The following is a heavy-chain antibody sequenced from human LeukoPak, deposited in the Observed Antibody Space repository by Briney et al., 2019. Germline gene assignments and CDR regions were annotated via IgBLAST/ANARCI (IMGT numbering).Heavy chain of an antibody. D-gene: IGHD3-3*01. J-gene: IGHJ5*02. CDR3: ARGFLEWLSPGTYNWFDP. CDR2: INTSGGST. V-gene: IGHV1-46*03. CDR1: GYTFSSYC. Sequence: ASVKVSCKASGYTFSSYCMHWVRQAPGQGLEWMGIINTSGGSTSYAQKFQGRVTMTRDTSTSTVYMELSNLRSEDTAVYYCARGFLEWLSPGTYNWFDPWGQGTLVTVSS.